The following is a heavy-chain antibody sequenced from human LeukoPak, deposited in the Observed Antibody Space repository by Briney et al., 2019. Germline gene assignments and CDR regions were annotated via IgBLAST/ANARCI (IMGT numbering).Heavy chain of an antibody. V-gene: IGHV3-23*01. Sequence: GGSLRLSCAASGFTFSSYAMSWVRQAPGKGLEWVSAISGSGGSTYYADSVKGRFTISGDNSKNTLYLQMNSLRAEDTAVYYCAKDPQGFGELLFFDYWGQGTLVTVSS. D-gene: IGHD3-10*01. CDR3: AKDPQGFGELLFFDY. J-gene: IGHJ4*02. CDR2: ISGSGGST. CDR1: GFTFSSYA.